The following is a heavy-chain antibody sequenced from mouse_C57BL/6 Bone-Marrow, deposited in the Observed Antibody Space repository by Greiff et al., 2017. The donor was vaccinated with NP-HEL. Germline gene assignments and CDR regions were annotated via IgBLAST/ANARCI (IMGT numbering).Heavy chain of an antibody. D-gene: IGHD1-1*01. CDR1: GYTFTSYW. J-gene: IGHJ2*01. Sequence: VQLQQPGAELVKPGASVKLSCKASGYTFTSYWMHWVKQRPGQGLEWIGMIHPNSGSTNYNEKFKSKATLTVDKSSSTAYMQLSSLTSEDSAVDYCASSRVYCCGAYFDYGGQGTTLTVSS. CDR3: ASSRVYCCGAYFDY. V-gene: IGHV1-64*01. CDR2: IHPNSGST.